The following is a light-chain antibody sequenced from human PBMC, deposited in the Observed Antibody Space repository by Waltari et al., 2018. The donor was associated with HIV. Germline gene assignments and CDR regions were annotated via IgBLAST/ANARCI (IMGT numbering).Light chain of an antibody. Sequence: QSALTQPASVSGSPGPSITISCTGTSSDVGGYNYFSWYQQHPGKAPKLMIYEVRSRPSGVSNRFSVSKSGNTAYLTISGLQAEDEADYYCSSYTSSSTSHVFGTGTKVTVL. CDR3: SSYTSSSTSHV. CDR2: EVR. J-gene: IGLJ1*01. CDR1: SSDVGGYNY. V-gene: IGLV2-14*01.